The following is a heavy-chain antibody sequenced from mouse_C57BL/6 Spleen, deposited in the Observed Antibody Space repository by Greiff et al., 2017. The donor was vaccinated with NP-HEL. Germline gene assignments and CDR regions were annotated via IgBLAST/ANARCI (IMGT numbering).Heavy chain of an antibody. V-gene: IGHV1-82*01. Sequence: VQLQQSGPELVKPGASVKISCKASGYAFSSSWMNWVKQRPGKGLEWIGRIYPGDGDTNYNGKFKGKATLTADKSSSTAYMQLSSLTSEDSAVYYCARSPSITGDYFDYWGQGTTLTVSS. CDR1: GYAFSSSW. D-gene: IGHD1-1*01. CDR3: ARSPSITGDYFDY. CDR2: IYPGDGDT. J-gene: IGHJ2*01.